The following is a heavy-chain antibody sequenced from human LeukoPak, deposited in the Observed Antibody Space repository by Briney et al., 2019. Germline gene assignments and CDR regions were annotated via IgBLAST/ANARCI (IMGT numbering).Heavy chain of an antibody. CDR2: ISGSGGST. CDR1: GFTFSSYA. Sequence: GGSLRLSCAASGFTFSSYAMSWVRQAPGKGLEWVSAISGSGGSTYYADSVKGRFTISRGNSKNTLYLQMNSLRAEDTAVYYCAKSYCDSSGYYYFDYWGQGTLVTVSS. D-gene: IGHD3-22*01. V-gene: IGHV3-23*01. J-gene: IGHJ4*02. CDR3: AKSYCDSSGYYYFDY.